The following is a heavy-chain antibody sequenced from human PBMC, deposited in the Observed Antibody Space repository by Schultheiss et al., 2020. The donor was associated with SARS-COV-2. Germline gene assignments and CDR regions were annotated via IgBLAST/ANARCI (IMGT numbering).Heavy chain of an antibody. CDR3: AKTPIAVAGKRNYFDY. V-gene: IGHV3-23*01. CDR1: GFTFSSYA. D-gene: IGHD6-19*01. J-gene: IGHJ4*02. CDR2: ISGSGGST. Sequence: GESLKISCAASGFTFSSYAMSWVRQAPGKGLEWVSAISGSGGSTYYADSVKGRFTISRDNSKNTLYLQMNSLRAEDTAVYYCAKTPIAVAGKRNYFDYWGQGTLVTVSS.